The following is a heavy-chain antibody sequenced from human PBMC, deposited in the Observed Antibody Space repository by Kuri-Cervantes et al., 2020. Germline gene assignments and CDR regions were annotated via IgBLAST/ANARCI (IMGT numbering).Heavy chain of an antibody. CDR3: AAGIILTGQRGVFDS. D-gene: IGHD3-9*01. CDR2: INPNTGVT. J-gene: IGHJ4*02. Sequence: MDSTYTFTDYYIHWVRQAPGQRLEYMGWINPNTGVTKYAEKFQGRVTMTRDTSISTAYMELSRLRSDDTAVYYCAAGIILTGQRGVFDSWGQGTLVTVSS. CDR1: TYTFTDYY. V-gene: IGHV1-2*02.